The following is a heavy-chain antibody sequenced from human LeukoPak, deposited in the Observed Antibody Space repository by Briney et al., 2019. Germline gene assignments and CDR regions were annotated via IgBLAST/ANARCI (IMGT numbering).Heavy chain of an antibody. CDR2: ISGSGGST. J-gene: IGHJ4*02. CDR3: TRHGAYGEVSASREDNFDY. D-gene: IGHD4-17*01. V-gene: IGHV3-23*01. Sequence: GGSLRLSCAASGFTFSSYGMSWVRQAPGKGLEWVSAISGSGGSTYYADSVKGRFTISRDNSKNTLYLQMNSLKTEDTAVYYCTRHGAYGEVSASREDNFDYWGQGTLVTVSS. CDR1: GFTFSSYG.